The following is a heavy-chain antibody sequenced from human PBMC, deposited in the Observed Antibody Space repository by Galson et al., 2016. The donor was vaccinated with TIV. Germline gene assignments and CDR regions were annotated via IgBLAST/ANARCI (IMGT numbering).Heavy chain of an antibody. CDR3: VRVYNVRFDS. V-gene: IGHV3-23*01. J-gene: IGHJ4*02. CDR2: INYSGVIT. D-gene: IGHD3-10*01. Sequence: SLRLSCAASGFSFSTYTVAWVRQAPGKAPFWVSIINYSGVITYYADSVKGRFSISRDNSKNMLHLQMNSLTAEDTAKYYCVRVYNVRFDSWGQGTLVTVST. CDR1: GFSFSTYT.